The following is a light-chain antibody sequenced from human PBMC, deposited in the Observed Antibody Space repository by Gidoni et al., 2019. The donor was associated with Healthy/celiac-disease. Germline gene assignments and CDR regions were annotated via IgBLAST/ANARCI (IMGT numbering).Light chain of an antibody. J-gene: IGKJ4*01. Sequence: EIVMTQSPATLSVSPGERATLSCSAGQSVSSNLAWYQQKPGQAPRHLIYGASTRATGIPARCSGSGGGTEFTLTISSRQSEDFAVYYCQQYNNWTPLTFGGGTKVEIK. CDR2: GAS. V-gene: IGKV3-15*01. CDR1: QSVSSN. CDR3: QQYNNWTPLT.